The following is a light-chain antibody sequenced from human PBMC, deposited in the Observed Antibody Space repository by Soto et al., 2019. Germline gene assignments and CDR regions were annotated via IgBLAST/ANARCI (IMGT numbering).Light chain of an antibody. CDR3: SSYAGSSNV. Sequence: QSVLTQPPSVSGAPGQRLTISCTGSSSNIGAGYDVHWYQQHPGKAPKLMIYEVNKRPSGVPDRFSGSKSGNTASLTVSGLQAEDEADYYCSSYAGSSNVFGTGTKVTVL. CDR2: EVN. J-gene: IGLJ1*01. CDR1: SSNIGAGYD. V-gene: IGLV1-40*01.